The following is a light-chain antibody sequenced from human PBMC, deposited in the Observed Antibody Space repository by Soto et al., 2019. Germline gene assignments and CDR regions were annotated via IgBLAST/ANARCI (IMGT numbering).Light chain of an antibody. CDR2: KDT. CDR3: QSADGSGTWV. Sequence: SYELTQPPSVFVAPGQTARVTCSGDTLTKQYAYWYQQKPGQAPVLLIFKDTERPSGIPERFSGSSSGETVTLTISGVQAVDEADYYCQSADGSGTWVFGGGTKLTVL. CDR1: TLTKQY. J-gene: IGLJ3*02. V-gene: IGLV3-25*03.